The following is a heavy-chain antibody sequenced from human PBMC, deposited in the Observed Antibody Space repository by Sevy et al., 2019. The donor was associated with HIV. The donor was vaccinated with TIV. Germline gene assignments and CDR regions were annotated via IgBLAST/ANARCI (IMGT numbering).Heavy chain of an antibody. J-gene: IGHJ5*02. CDR3: ARAPPVRSGDDSLNWFDP. V-gene: IGHV4-59*12. Sequence: SETLSLPCSVSYGPISAYYWNWIRQSPGKGLEWIGSIHYTGSTDYNPSLKSRVTRSLDTSKNQFSLQLKSVTAADTALYYCARAPPVRSGDDSLNWFDPWGQGTLVTVSS. D-gene: IGHD2-21*02. CDR1: YGPISAYY. CDR2: IHYTGST.